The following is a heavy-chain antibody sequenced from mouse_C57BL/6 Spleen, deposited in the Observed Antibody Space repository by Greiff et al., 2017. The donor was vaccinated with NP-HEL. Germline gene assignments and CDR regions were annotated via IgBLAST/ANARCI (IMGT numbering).Heavy chain of an antibody. Sequence: QVQLQQSGPELVKPGASVKISCKASGYAFSSSWMNWVKQRPGKGLEWIGRIYPGDGDTNYNGKFKGKATLTADKSSSTAYMQLSSLTSEDSAVYCCARCKYYGSSYGFDYWGQGTTLTVSS. CDR2: IYPGDGDT. CDR3: ARCKYYGSSYGFDY. CDR1: GYAFSSSW. D-gene: IGHD1-1*01. V-gene: IGHV1-82*01. J-gene: IGHJ2*01.